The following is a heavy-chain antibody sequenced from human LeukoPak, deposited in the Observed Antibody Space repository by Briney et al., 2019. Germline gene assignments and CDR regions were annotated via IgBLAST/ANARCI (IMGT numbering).Heavy chain of an antibody. CDR1: GFTLSSNY. CDR3: ARESLGFDP. V-gene: IGHV3-66*01. CDR2: IYSGGST. J-gene: IGHJ5*02. Sequence: PGGSLRLSCAASGFTLSSNYMSWVRQAPGKGMEWVSVIYSGGSTYYADYVKGRFTISRDNSKNTLYLQMNSLRAEDTAVYYCARESLGFDPWGQGTLVTVSS.